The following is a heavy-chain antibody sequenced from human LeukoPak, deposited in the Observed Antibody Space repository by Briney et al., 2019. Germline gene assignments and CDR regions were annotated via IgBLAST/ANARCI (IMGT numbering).Heavy chain of an antibody. V-gene: IGHV4-38-2*01. CDR3: ARTTASNYAVY. D-gene: IGHD4-11*01. CDR1: GYSISSGYY. J-gene: IGHJ4*02. CDR2: IYHSGST. Sequence: SETLSLTCAVSGYSISSGYYWGWIRQPPGKGLEWIGSIYHSGSTYYNPSLKSRVTISVDTSKNQFSLKLSSVTAADTAVYYCARTTASNYAVYWGQGTLVTVSS.